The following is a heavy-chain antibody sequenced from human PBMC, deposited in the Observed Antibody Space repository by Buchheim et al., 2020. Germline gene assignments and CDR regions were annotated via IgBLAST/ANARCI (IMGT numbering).Heavy chain of an antibody. CDR2: IYYSGNT. J-gene: IGHJ4*02. V-gene: IGHV4-31*03. CDR3: AREARLVFSGCPDGKAPTLDY. D-gene: IGHD3-22*01. Sequence: QVQLQESGPGLVKPSQTLSLTCTVSGGSISSGGYYWSWIRQHPGKGLEWIGYIYYSGNTYYNPSLKSRVTISVDTSKNQFSLKLSSVPAADTAVYYCAREARLVFSGCPDGKAPTLDYWGQGTL. CDR1: GGSISSGGYY.